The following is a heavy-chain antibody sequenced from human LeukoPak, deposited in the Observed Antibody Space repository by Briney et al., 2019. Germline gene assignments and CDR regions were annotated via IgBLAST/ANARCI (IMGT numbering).Heavy chain of an antibody. J-gene: IGHJ3*02. CDR2: IKQDGSEK. Sequence: GGSLRLSFAASGLTFSNYWMTWVRQAPGKGLEWVATIKQDGSEKYYVDSVKGRFTISRDNAKNSLYLQMNSLRAEDTAVYYCASPEWLPDSIDIWGQGTMVTVSS. CDR1: GLTFSNYW. V-gene: IGHV3-7*01. D-gene: IGHD3-3*01. CDR3: ASPEWLPDSIDI.